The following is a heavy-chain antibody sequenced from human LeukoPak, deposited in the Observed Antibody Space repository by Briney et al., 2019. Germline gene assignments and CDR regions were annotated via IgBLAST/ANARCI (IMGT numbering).Heavy chain of an antibody. V-gene: IGHV4-38-2*01. CDR1: GYSISSGHY. Sequence: SETLSLTCDVSGYSISSGHYWGWIQQPPGKGLEYIGSIHHSGSTYYNPSLKSRVTISVDTSKDQFSLKLSSVTAADTAVYYCARRYCSSTSCYLDYWGQGILVTVSS. J-gene: IGHJ4*02. CDR3: ARRYCSSTSCYLDY. D-gene: IGHD2-2*01. CDR2: IHHSGST.